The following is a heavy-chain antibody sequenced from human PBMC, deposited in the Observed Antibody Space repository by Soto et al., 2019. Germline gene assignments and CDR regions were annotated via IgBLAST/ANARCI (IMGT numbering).Heavy chain of an antibody. CDR1: GGTFSSYT. J-gene: IGHJ4*02. CDR2: IIPILALA. D-gene: IGHD3-10*01. CDR3: ARERLRGGFDY. Sequence: QVQLVQSGAEVKKPGSSVKVSCKASGGTFSSYTISWVRQAPGQGLEWMGRIIPILALANYAQKFQGRVTITADKSPSTAYMELSSLRSEDTAVYYCARERLRGGFDYWGQGTLVTVSS. V-gene: IGHV1-69*08.